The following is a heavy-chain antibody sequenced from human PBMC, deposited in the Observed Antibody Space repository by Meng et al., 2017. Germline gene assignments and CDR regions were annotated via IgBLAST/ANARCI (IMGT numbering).Heavy chain of an antibody. CDR3: ARVGSSGNRFDP. V-gene: IGHV3-30*04. Sequence: VESGGGGVQPGRSLRLSCAASGFTFSSYAMHWVRQAPGKGLEWVAVISYDGSNKYYADSVKGRFTISRDNSKNTLYLQMNSLRAEDTAVYYCARVGSSGNRFDPWGQGTLVTVSS. J-gene: IGHJ5*02. D-gene: IGHD6-19*01. CDR1: GFTFSSYA. CDR2: ISYDGSNK.